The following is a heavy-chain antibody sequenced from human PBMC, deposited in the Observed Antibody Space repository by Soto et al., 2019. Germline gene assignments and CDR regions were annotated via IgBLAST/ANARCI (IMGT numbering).Heavy chain of an antibody. CDR1: GSSIIGYY. D-gene: IGHD2-15*01. Sequence: PSETLSLTCTFSGSSIIGYYWTWIRQSPERGLEWIGHIHYSGSANYNPSLNSRLTMSVDRSKSQFSMKLASVTAADTAVYYCARAVGASGLNWFDPWGQGTLVTVSS. V-gene: IGHV4-59*12. J-gene: IGHJ5*02. CDR3: ARAVGASGLNWFDP. CDR2: IHYSGSA.